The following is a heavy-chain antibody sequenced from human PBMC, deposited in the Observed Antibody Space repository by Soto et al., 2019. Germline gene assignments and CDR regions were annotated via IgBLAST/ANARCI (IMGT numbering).Heavy chain of an antibody. CDR3: AVGAKNYYYYGMDV. D-gene: IGHD1-26*01. CDR1: GFSLSTSGMC. Sequence: SGPTLVNPTQPLTLTCTFSGFSLSTSGMCVSWIRQPPGKALEWLALIDWDDDKYYSTSLKTRLTISKDTSKNQVVLTMTNMDPVDTATYYCAVGAKNYYYYGMDVWGQGTTVT. J-gene: IGHJ6*02. V-gene: IGHV2-70*01. CDR2: IDWDDDK.